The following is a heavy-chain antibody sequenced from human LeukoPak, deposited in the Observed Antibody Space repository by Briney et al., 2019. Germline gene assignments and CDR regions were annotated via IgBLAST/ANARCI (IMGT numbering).Heavy chain of an antibody. CDR3: AKARPYYYDSSDCSPFDY. CDR2: ISGSGGST. D-gene: IGHD3-22*01. Sequence: GGSLRLSCAASGFTFSSYAMSWVRQAPGKGLEWVSAISGSGGSTYYADSVKGRFTISRDNSKNTLYLQMNNLRAEDTAVYYCAKARPYYYDSSDCSPFDYWGQGTLVTVSS. CDR1: GFTFSSYA. V-gene: IGHV3-23*01. J-gene: IGHJ4*02.